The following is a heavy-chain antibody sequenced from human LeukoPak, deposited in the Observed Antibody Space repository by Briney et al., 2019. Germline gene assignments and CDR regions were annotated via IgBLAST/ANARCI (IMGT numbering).Heavy chain of an antibody. CDR2: INPSGGST. Sequence: ASVKVSCKASGYTFTSYYMHWVRQAPGQGLEWMGIINPSGGSTSYAQKFQGRVTMTRDTSTSTVYMELSSLRSEDTAVHYCAGGMITFGGVITEPRDYYYYMDVWGKGTTVTISS. V-gene: IGHV1-46*01. D-gene: IGHD3-16*01. CDR3: AGGMITFGGVITEPRDYYYYMDV. J-gene: IGHJ6*03. CDR1: GYTFTSYY.